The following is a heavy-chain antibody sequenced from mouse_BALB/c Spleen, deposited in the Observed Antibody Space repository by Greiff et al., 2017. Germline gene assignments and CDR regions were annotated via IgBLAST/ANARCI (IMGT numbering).Heavy chain of an antibody. Sequence: VQLQQSGAELMKPGASVKISCKATGYTFSSYWIEWVKQRPGHGLEWIGEILPGSGSTNYNEKFKGKATFTADTSSNTAYMQLSSLTSEDSAVYYCARRSPLTGSFDYWGQGTTLTVSS. CDR3: ARRSPLTGSFDY. V-gene: IGHV1-9*01. CDR1: GYTFSSYW. CDR2: ILPGSGST. J-gene: IGHJ2*01. D-gene: IGHD4-1*01.